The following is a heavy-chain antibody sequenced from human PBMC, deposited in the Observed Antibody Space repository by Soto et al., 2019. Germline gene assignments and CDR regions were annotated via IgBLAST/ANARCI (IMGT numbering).Heavy chain of an antibody. D-gene: IGHD5-18*01. CDR3: ARAEAGGYSYGYFDY. J-gene: IGHJ4*02. V-gene: IGHV1-69*10. CDR2: IIPIFGIA. Sequence: ASVKVSCKASGGTFSSYAISWVRQAPGQGLEWMGGIIPIFGIANYAQKFQGRVTITADKSTSTAYMELSSLRSEDTAVYYCARAEAGGYSYGYFDYWGQGTLVTVSS. CDR1: GGTFSSYA.